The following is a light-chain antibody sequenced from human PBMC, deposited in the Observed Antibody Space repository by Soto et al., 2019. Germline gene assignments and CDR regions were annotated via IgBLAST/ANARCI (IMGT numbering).Light chain of an antibody. CDR3: QQYGSSRALT. CDR1: RSVSNNY. J-gene: IGKJ4*01. V-gene: IGKV3-20*01. Sequence: PGERATLSCRASRSVSNNYFAWFQQKPGQAPRLLIYGASSRASGTPDRFSGSGSGTDFTLTISRLEPEDFAVYYCQQYGSSRALTFGGGTKVDIK. CDR2: GAS.